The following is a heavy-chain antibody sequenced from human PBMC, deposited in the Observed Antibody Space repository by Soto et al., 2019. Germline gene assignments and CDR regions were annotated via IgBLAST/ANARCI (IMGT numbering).Heavy chain of an antibody. D-gene: IGHD3-22*01. CDR2: IEQDGSEK. CDR1: GFTFSSYW. Sequence: ETLSLSCAASGFTFSSYWMSWVRQAPGKGLEWVANIEQDGSEKYYVDSVKGRFTISRDNAKNSLYLQMNSLRAEDTAVYYCARDEGSGYFYYYYYGMDVWGQGTTVTVSS. CDR3: ARDEGSGYFYYYYYGMDV. V-gene: IGHV3-7*01. J-gene: IGHJ6*02.